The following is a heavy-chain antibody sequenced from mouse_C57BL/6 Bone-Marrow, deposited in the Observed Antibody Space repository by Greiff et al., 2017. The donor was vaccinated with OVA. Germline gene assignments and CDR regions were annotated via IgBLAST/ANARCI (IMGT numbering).Heavy chain of an antibody. CDR2: IYPGNSDT. V-gene: IGHV1-5*01. CDR3: TRGDDYDGYYFDY. D-gene: IGHD2-4*01. J-gene: IGHJ2*01. CDR1: GYTFTSYW. Sequence: VQLKQSGTVLARPGASVKMSCKTSGYTFTSYWMHWVKQRPGQGLEWIGAIYPGNSDTSYNQKFKGKAKLPAVTSASTAYMELSSLTNEDSAVYYCTRGDDYDGYYFDYWGQGTTLTVSS.